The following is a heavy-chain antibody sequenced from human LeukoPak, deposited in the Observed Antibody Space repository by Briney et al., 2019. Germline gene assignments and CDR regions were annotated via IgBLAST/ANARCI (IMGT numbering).Heavy chain of an antibody. CDR1: GFTFDDYA. Sequence: PGGSLRLSCAASGFTFDDYAMHWVRQAPGKGLEWVSGISWNSGSIGYADSVKGRFTISRDNAKNSLYLQMNSLRAEDTALYYCAKDRNYDSSGYYDCWGQGTMVTVSS. CDR2: ISWNSGSI. J-gene: IGHJ3*01. D-gene: IGHD3-22*01. V-gene: IGHV3-9*01. CDR3: AKDRNYDSSGYYDC.